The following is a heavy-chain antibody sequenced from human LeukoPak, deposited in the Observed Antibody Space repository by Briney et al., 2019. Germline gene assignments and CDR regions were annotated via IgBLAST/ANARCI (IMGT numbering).Heavy chain of an antibody. CDR3: ATQELATVTTWGRLDAFDI. D-gene: IGHD4-11*01. CDR1: GYSFTSYW. V-gene: IGHV5-51*01. J-gene: IGHJ3*02. CDR2: IYPGDSDT. Sequence: GESLKISCKGSGYSFTSYWIGWVRRMPGKGLEWMGIIYPGDSDTRYSPSFQGQVTISADKSISTAYLQWSSLKASDTAMYYCATQELATVTTWGRLDAFDIWGQGTMVTVSS.